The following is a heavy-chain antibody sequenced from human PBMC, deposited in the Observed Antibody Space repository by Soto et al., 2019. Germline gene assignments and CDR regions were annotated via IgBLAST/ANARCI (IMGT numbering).Heavy chain of an antibody. CDR2: IYYSGST. Sequence: SATLSLTCTVSGGSISSYYWSWIRQPPGKGLEWIGYIYYSGSTNYNPSLKSRVTISVDTSKNQFSLKLSSVTAADTAVYYCAAYGDYVNYWGQGTLVTVSS. V-gene: IGHV4-59*01. D-gene: IGHD4-17*01. CDR3: AAYGDYVNY. CDR1: GGSISSYY. J-gene: IGHJ4*02.